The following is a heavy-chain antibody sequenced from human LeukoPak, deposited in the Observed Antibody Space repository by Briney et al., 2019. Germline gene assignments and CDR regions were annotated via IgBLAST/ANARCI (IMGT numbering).Heavy chain of an antibody. CDR3: ARDSRGIGMDV. Sequence: SQTLSFTCTVSGGSISSGDYYWSCIHQPPGKALEWIGYIYYSGSTYYNPSLKSRVTISVDTSKNQFSLKLSSVTAADTAVYYCARDSRGIGMDVWGKGTTVTVSS. D-gene: IGHD2-21*01. V-gene: IGHV4-30-4*08. CDR2: IYYSGST. J-gene: IGHJ6*04. CDR1: GGSISSGDYY.